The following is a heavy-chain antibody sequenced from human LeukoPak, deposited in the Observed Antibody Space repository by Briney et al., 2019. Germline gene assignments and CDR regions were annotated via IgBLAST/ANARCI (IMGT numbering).Heavy chain of an antibody. CDR3: ARDFLGESGAGGC. CDR1: GFTFRSYS. J-gene: IGHJ4*02. V-gene: IGHV3-21*01. CDR2: ISPSGSST. D-gene: IGHD3-10*01. Sequence: PGGSLRLSCVGSGFTFRSYSMNWVRQAPGKGLEWVSSISPSGSSTWHAESVKGRFTISRDNARNSLSLQMNSLRAEDTAVYYCARDFLGESGAGGCWGQGTLVTVSS.